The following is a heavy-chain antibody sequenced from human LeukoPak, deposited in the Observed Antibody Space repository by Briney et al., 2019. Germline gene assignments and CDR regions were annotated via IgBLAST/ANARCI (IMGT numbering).Heavy chain of an antibody. CDR3: AELGITMIGGV. CDR1: GFTLSSSA. V-gene: IGHV3-23*01. CDR2: SSGSGGNT. Sequence: PGGSLRLSCAASGFTLSSSAMSWVRQAPGKGLEWVSASSGSGGNTYYADSVKGRFTISRDNAKNSLYLQMNSLRAEDTAVYYCAELGITMIGGVWGKGTTVTISS. J-gene: IGHJ6*04. D-gene: IGHD3-10*02.